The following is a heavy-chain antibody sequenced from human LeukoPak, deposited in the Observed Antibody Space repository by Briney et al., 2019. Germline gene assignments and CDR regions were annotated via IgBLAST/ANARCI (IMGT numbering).Heavy chain of an antibody. CDR2: ISYDGSKI. V-gene: IGHV3-30*03. Sequence: GRSLRLSCAASGFTFSSYGMHWVRQAPGKGLEWVAVISYDGSKILYADSVKGRFTISRDNSKNTLYLQMNSLRGEDTAAYYCATGITAPGTFEYWGQGTLVTVSS. CDR1: GFTFSSYG. D-gene: IGHD6-13*01. J-gene: IGHJ4*02. CDR3: ATGITAPGTFEY.